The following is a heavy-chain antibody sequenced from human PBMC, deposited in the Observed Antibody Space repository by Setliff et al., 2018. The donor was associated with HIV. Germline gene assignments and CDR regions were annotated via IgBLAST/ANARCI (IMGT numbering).Heavy chain of an antibody. CDR2: ISYDGTNK. D-gene: IGHD1-26*01. Sequence: GGSLRLSCAASGFTFSSYAMHWVRQAPGKGLEWVAVISYDGTNKYYADSVKGRFTISRDNSKNTLYLQMNSLRAEDTAVYYCARDRGARHNRYYFDYWGQGTPVTVSS. J-gene: IGHJ4*02. CDR3: ARDRGARHNRYYFDY. CDR1: GFTFSSYA. V-gene: IGHV3-30*04.